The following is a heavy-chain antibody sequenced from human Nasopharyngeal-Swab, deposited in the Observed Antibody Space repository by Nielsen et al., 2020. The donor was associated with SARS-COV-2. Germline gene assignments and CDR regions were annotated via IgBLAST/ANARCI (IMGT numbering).Heavy chain of an antibody. CDR3: ARDRPHWGCDY. J-gene: IGHJ4*02. D-gene: IGHD3-16*01. Sequence: GESLKISCAASGFTFSSYTIHWVRQAPGKGLEWVAVISYDASDKYYADSVKGRFTPSRDNSKNTVYLQMNSLRAEDTAVYYCARDRPHWGCDYWGQGTLVTVSS. CDR2: ISYDASDK. V-gene: IGHV3-30*04. CDR1: GFTFSSYT.